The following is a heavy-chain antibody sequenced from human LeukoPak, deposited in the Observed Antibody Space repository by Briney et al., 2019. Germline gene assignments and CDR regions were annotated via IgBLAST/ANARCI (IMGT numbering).Heavy chain of an antibody. V-gene: IGHV4-59*01. CDR3: ARTTEGGYTYDYFYYYYMDV. J-gene: IGHJ6*03. CDR2: IYYSGST. D-gene: IGHD5-18*01. CDR1: GFTISSFY. Sequence: PSETLSLTCSVSGFTISSFYWIWIRQPPGKGLVWSGNIYYSGSTNYNTSLKSRVTISVDTSKNQFSLKLSSVSAADTAVYYCARTTEGGYTYDYFYYYYMDVWGKGTTVTISS.